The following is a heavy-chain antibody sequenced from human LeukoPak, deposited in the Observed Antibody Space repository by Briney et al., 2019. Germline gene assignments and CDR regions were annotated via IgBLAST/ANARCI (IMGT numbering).Heavy chain of an antibody. CDR3: ARAFDGDYEVSDWFDP. D-gene: IGHD4-17*01. V-gene: IGHV1-18*01. CDR2: ISAYNGNT. Sequence: GASVKVSCKASGYTFTSYGISWVRQAPGQGLEWMGWISAYNGNTNYAQKLQGRVTMTTDTSTSTAYMELRSLRSDDTAVYYRARAFDGDYEVSDWFDPWGQGTLVTVSS. J-gene: IGHJ5*02. CDR1: GYTFTSYG.